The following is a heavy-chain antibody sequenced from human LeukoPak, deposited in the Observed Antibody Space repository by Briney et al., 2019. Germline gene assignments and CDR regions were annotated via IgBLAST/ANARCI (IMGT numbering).Heavy chain of an antibody. V-gene: IGHV1-18*01. Sequence: GASVKVSYKASGYTFTSYGISWVRQAPGQGLEWMGWISAYNGNTNYAQKLQGRVTMTTDTSTSTAYMELRSLRSDDTAVYYCARVRGYESTATFDYWGQGTLVTVSS. CDR1: GYTFTSYG. D-gene: IGHD5-12*01. CDR3: ARVRGYESTATFDY. CDR2: ISAYNGNT. J-gene: IGHJ4*02.